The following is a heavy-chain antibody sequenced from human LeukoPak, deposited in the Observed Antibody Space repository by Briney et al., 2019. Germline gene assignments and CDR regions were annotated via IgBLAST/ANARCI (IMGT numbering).Heavy chain of an antibody. CDR2: ITGNNGDR. CDR1: GYSFTSYG. Sequence: ASVKVSCKASGYSFTSYGISWVRQAPGQGLEWMGRITGNNGDRHYVEKFRGRVTMTTDTATSTAYMELRSLGSDDTAVYYCARIRSISGVLYSRIPNYFYYAMDVWGQGTTVTVSS. V-gene: IGHV1-18*01. D-gene: IGHD3-3*01. J-gene: IGHJ6*02. CDR3: ARIRSISGVLYSRIPNYFYYAMDV.